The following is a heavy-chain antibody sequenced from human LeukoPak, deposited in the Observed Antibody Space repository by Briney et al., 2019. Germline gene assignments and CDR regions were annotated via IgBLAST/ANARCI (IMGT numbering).Heavy chain of an antibody. V-gene: IGHV4-59*01. D-gene: IGHD6-13*01. Sequence: SETLSLTCTVSGGSISSYYWSWIRQPPGKGLEWIGYIYYSGSTNYKSSLKSRVTISVDTSKNQFSLKLSSVTAADTAVYYCARREIAAAGTFSSWFDPWGQGTLVTVSS. CDR2: IYYSGST. CDR3: ARREIAAAGTFSSWFDP. CDR1: GGSISSYY. J-gene: IGHJ5*02.